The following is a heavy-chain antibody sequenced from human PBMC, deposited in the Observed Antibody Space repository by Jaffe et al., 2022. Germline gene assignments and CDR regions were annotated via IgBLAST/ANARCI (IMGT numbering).Heavy chain of an antibody. V-gene: IGHV3-74*01. Sequence: EVQLVESGGGLVQPGGSLRLSCAASRFTFSNYWMHWVRQAPGKGLVWVSRINGDGSSTNYADSVKGRFTISRDNAQNTLFLQMNSLRAEDTAVYYCAREGFSGVRAFDIWGQGTMVTVSS. CDR2: INGDGSST. CDR3: AREGFSGVRAFDI. CDR1: RFTFSNYW. J-gene: IGHJ3*02. D-gene: IGHD3-10*01.